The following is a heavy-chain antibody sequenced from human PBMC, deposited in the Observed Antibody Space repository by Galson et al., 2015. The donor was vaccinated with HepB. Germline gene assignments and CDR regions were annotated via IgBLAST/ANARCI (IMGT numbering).Heavy chain of an antibody. J-gene: IGHJ3*02. CDR2: ISGSVGSL. CDR3: AKTPRRGEHRAFDI. D-gene: IGHD1-14*01. Sequence: SLRLSCAASGFTFSSYAMSWVRQAPGKGLEWVSSISGSVGSLHYADSVKGRFTISRDNSKNTLYLQMNSLRAEDTAVYYCAKTPRRGEHRAFDIWGQGTMVTVSS. CDR1: GFTFSSYA. V-gene: IGHV3-23*01.